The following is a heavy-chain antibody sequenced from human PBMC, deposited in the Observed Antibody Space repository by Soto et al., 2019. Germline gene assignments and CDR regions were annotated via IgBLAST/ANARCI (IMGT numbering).Heavy chain of an antibody. V-gene: IGHV4-39*01. Sequence: SETLSLTCTVSGGSISSSSYYWGWIRQPPGKGLEWIGSIYYSGSTYYNPSLKSRVTISVDTSKNQFSLKLSSVTAADTAVYYCASQPYYDYIWGSYRSCRFDYWGQGTLVTVSS. CDR2: IYYSGST. J-gene: IGHJ4*02. CDR3: ASQPYYDYIWGSYRSCRFDY. D-gene: IGHD3-16*02. CDR1: GGSISSSSYY.